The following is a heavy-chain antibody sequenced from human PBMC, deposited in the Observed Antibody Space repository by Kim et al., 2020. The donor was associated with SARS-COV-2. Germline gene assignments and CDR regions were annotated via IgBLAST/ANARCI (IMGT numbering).Heavy chain of an antibody. V-gene: IGHV4-34*01. D-gene: IGHD5-12*01. CDR1: GGSFSGYY. Sequence: SETLSLTCAVYGGSFSGYYWSWIRQPPGKGLEWIGEINHSGSTNYNPSLKSRVTISVDTSKNQFSLKLSSVTAADTAVYYCARGPHRIRDGYNVDAFDIWGQGTMVTVSS. CDR2: INHSGST. J-gene: IGHJ3*02. CDR3: ARGPHRIRDGYNVDAFDI.